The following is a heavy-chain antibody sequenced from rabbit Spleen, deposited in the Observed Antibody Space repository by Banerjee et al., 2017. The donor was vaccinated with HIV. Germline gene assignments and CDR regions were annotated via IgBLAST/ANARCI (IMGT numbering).Heavy chain of an antibody. D-gene: IGHD1-1*01. CDR3: ARRYFASGRARLDL. J-gene: IGHJ3*01. V-gene: IGHV1S45*01. CDR1: GFDFSSNA. Sequence: QEQLVASGGDLVQPGASLTLTCKASGFDFSSNAMCWVRQAPGKGLEWIACIYISSGTTYYASWATGRFTISKTSSTTVTLQMTSLTAADTATYFCARRYFASGRARLDLWGPGTLVTVS. CDR2: IYISSGTT.